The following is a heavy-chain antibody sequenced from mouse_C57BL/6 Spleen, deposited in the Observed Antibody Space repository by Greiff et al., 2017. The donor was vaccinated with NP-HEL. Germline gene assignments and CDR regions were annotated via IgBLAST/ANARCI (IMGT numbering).Heavy chain of an antibody. Sequence: VQLQQSGPGLVQPSQSLSITCTVSGFSLTSYGVHWVRQSPGKGLEWLGVIWSGGSTDYNAAFISRLSISKDNSKSQVFFKMNSLQADDTAIYYCARAPPTVVAFNGYFDVWGTGTTVTVSS. CDR2: IWSGGST. CDR3: ARAPPTVVAFNGYFDV. CDR1: GFSLTSYG. D-gene: IGHD1-1*01. J-gene: IGHJ1*03. V-gene: IGHV2-2*01.